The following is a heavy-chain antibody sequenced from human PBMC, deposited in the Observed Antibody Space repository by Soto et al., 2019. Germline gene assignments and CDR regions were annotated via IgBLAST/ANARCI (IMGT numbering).Heavy chain of an antibody. V-gene: IGHV4-31*03. CDR2: IYYSGST. Sequence: PSETLSLTCTVSGVSISSGGYYWSWIRQHPGKGLEWIGYIYYSGSTYYNPSLKSRVTISVDTSKNQFSLKLSSVTAADTAVYYCARGSGYSSGWFDYWGQGTLVTVSS. D-gene: IGHD6-19*01. CDR3: ARGSGYSSGWFDY. J-gene: IGHJ4*02. CDR1: GVSISSGGYY.